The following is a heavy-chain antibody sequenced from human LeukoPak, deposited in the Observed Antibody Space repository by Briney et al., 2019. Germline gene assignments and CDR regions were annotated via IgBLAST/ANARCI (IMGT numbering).Heavy chain of an antibody. CDR1: GFTVSSNY. J-gene: IGHJ5*02. V-gene: IGHV3-21*01. Sequence: GGSLRLSCAASGFTVSSNYMNWVRQAPGKGLEWVSSISGSSSYIYYADSVKGRFTISRDNAKNSLYLQMNSLRAEDTAVYYCARDVYYYDSSGFDPWGQGTLVTVSS. CDR2: ISGSSSYI. D-gene: IGHD3-22*01. CDR3: ARDVYYYDSSGFDP.